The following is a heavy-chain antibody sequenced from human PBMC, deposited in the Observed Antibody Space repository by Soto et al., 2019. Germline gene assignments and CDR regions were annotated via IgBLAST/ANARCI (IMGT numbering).Heavy chain of an antibody. J-gene: IGHJ2*01. Sequence: EVQLLESGGGLVQQGGSLRLSCAASGLTLRTQAMTWVRQAPGKGLEWVSGISGNGDTTYYADSVKGRFTISRDNSMHTLYLQMKSLRAEDTAVYYCAKVSNWNGEDWYFDLWGRGTLVTVAS. CDR3: AKVSNWNGEDWYFDL. CDR1: GLTLRTQA. D-gene: IGHD1-20*01. V-gene: IGHV3-23*01. CDR2: ISGNGDTT.